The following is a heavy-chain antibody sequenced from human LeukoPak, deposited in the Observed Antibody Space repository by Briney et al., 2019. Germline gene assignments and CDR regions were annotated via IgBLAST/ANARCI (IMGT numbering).Heavy chain of an antibody. CDR3: ASSNCSSTSCYPPSGEWDI. Sequence: SETLSLTCAVYGGSFSGYYWGWIRQPPGKGLEWIGEINHSGSTNYNPSLKSRVTISVDTSKNQFSLKLSSVTAADTAVYYCASSNCSSTSCYPPSGEWDIWGQGTMVTVSS. J-gene: IGHJ3*02. CDR1: GGSFSGYY. CDR2: INHSGST. D-gene: IGHD2-2*01. V-gene: IGHV4-34*01.